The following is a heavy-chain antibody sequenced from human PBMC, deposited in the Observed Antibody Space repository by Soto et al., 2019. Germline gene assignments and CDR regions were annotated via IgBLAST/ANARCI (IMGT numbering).Heavy chain of an antibody. Sequence: ASVKVSCKASGGTFSSYAISWVRQAPGQGLEWMGGIIPIFGTANYAQKFQGRVTITADESTSTAYMELSSLRSEDTAVYYCARSFYDSSGPARGFQHWGQGTLVTVSS. CDR1: GGTFSSYA. CDR2: IIPIFGTA. J-gene: IGHJ1*01. V-gene: IGHV1-69*13. D-gene: IGHD3-22*01. CDR3: ARSFYDSSGPARGFQH.